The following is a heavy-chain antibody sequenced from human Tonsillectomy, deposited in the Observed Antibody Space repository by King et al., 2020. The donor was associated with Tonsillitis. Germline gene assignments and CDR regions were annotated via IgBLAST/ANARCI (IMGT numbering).Heavy chain of an antibody. D-gene: IGHD1-14*01. CDR1: GFTFSDYY. CDR2: ISRSSSYT. CDR3: ARAAGGCENTHIDY. Sequence: QLVQSGGGLVKPGGSLRLSCAGSGFTFSDYYMSWIRQAPGKGREWVSYISRSSSYTEYIDSVKGRFTISRHNPKKSLYLQMNSLRAEDTAVYYCARAAGGCENTHIDYWGQGPLVTVSS. J-gene: IGHJ4*02. V-gene: IGHV3-11*06.